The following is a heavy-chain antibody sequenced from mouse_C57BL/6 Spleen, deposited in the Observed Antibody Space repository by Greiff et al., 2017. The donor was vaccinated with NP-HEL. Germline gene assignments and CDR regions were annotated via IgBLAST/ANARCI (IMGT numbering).Heavy chain of an antibody. CDR1: GYSFTSYY. Sequence: QVQLQQSGPELVKPGASVKISCKASGYSFTSYYIHWVKQRPGQGLEWIGWIYPGSGNTKYNEKFKGKATLTADTSSSTAYMQLSSLTSEDSAVYYCVRGELRWYFDVWGTGTTVTVSS. CDR3: VRGELRWYFDV. D-gene: IGHD1-1*01. CDR2: IYPGSGNT. J-gene: IGHJ1*03. V-gene: IGHV1-66*01.